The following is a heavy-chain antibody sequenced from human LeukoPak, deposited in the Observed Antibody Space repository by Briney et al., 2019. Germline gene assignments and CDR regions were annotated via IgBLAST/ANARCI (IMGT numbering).Heavy chain of an antibody. V-gene: IGHV3-23*01. CDR1: GFSFSSYA. Sequence: GGSLRLSCAASGFSFSSYAMTWARQAPVKGLEWVSAISGDGTRIYYADSVEGRFTISRDNSKNTLYLEMSSLRVEDTAIYYCAKWPEGAMDYFDYWGQGTLVTVSS. CDR3: AKWPEGAMDYFDY. J-gene: IGHJ4*02. D-gene: IGHD3-16*01. CDR2: ISGDGTRI.